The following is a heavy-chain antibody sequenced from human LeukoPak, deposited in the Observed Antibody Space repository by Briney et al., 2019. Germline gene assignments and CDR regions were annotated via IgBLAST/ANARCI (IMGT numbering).Heavy chain of an antibody. D-gene: IGHD3-22*01. CDR1: GGSINRGGHY. V-gene: IGHV4-39*01. Sequence: SETLSLTCTVSGGSINRGGHYWAWIRQTPGKGLEWIGIIYHSGRTYYNPSVESRVTMSIDTSENQFSLKLASVTAADTAVYFCVNYYDSRGYYLFEFWGQGMLVTVSS. J-gene: IGHJ4*02. CDR2: IYHSGRT. CDR3: VNYYDSRGYYLFEF.